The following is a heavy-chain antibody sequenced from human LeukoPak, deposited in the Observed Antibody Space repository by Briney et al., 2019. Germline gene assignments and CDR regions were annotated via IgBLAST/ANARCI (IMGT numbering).Heavy chain of an antibody. CDR2: VTGSSSKT. V-gene: IGHV3-23*01. Sequence: QPGGSLRLSCAASGFTFSNYAMTWVRQAPGKGLEWVSGVTGSSSKTYNADSVKGRFTISRDNSKNMLYLEMNSLRVEDTATYYCAKDRSSTTSCSNYWGRGTLVTVSS. J-gene: IGHJ4*02. CDR3: AKDRSSTTSCSNY. CDR1: GFTFSNYA. D-gene: IGHD2-2*01.